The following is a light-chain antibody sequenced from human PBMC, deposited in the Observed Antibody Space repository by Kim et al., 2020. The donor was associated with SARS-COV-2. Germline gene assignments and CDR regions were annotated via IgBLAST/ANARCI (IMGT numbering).Light chain of an antibody. J-gene: IGKJ4*01. Sequence: SPGERATLCGRASQSVSSYLAWYQQKPGQAPRLLSYDASNGATGIPTRFSGSGSGTDFTLTISSLEPEDFAVYYCQQRSNWPLTFGGGTKVDIK. CDR3: QQRSNWPLT. CDR2: DAS. V-gene: IGKV3-11*01. CDR1: QSVSSY.